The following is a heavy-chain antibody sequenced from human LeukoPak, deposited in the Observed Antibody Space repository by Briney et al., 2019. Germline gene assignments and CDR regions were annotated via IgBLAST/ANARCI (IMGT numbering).Heavy chain of an antibody. CDR1: GYTFTSYD. Sequence: ASVKVSCKASGYTFTSYDINWVRQATGQGLEWMGRISAYNGNTNYAQKFQGRVTMTTDTSTSTAYMELRSLRSDDTAVYYCARSPQGNYDFWSGYYLDVWGKGTTVTVSS. D-gene: IGHD3-3*01. CDR2: ISAYNGNT. V-gene: IGHV1-18*01. J-gene: IGHJ6*04. CDR3: ARSPQGNYDFWSGYYLDV.